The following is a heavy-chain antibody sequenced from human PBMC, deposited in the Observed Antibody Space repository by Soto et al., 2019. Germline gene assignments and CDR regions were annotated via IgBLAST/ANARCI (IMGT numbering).Heavy chain of an antibody. J-gene: IGHJ4*02. CDR3: ARSRGYYDTSGYYYY. CDR1: GGSISSSTW. CDR2: IYHGGST. D-gene: IGHD3-22*01. Sequence: PSETLSLTCAVSGGSISSSTWWSWVRQPPGKGLEWIGDIYHGGSTHYNPSLKSRVTISIDKPKNQFSLKLSSVTAADTAVYYCARSRGYYDTSGYYYYWGQGTLVTVSS. V-gene: IGHV4-4*02.